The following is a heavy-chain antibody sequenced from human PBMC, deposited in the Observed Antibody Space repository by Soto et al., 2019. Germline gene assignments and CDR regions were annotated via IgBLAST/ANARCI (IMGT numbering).Heavy chain of an antibody. Sequence: QVHLVQSGAEGKKPGASVKVSCKASGDTFTSYAMHWVRQAPGQRLEWMGWINAGNGNTKYSQKFQGRVTITRDTSASTAYMELSSLGSEDTAVYYCARGGSLYWYFDLWGRGTLVTVSS. CDR2: INAGNGNT. J-gene: IGHJ2*01. V-gene: IGHV1-3*01. CDR1: GDTFTSYA. D-gene: IGHD1-26*01. CDR3: ARGGSLYWYFDL.